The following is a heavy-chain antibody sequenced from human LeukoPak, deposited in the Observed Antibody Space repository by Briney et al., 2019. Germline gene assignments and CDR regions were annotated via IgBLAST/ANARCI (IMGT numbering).Heavy chain of an antibody. Sequence: PSETLSLTCTVSGGSISSYHWSWIRQPPGKGLECIGYIYSSGSTNYNPSLKSRVTISVDTSKNQFSLKLSSVTAADTAVYFCARGPYSYDSSGAFDIWGQGTMVTVSS. CDR1: GGSISSYH. D-gene: IGHD3-22*01. V-gene: IGHV4-59*08. CDR2: IYSSGST. J-gene: IGHJ3*02. CDR3: ARGPYSYDSSGAFDI.